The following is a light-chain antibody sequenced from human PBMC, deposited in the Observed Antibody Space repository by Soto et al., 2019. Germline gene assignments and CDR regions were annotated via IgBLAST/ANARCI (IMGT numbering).Light chain of an antibody. CDR1: TGAVTNGHY. Sequence: AVFTHDPSLTVSPGGTVTLTCGSSTGAVTNGHYPYWFQQKPGQAPRTLIYDTTNRHSWTPARFSGSLLGGKAALTLSGAQPEDEAEYYCLLSYNGPYVFGTGTKVTV. CDR3: LLSYNGPYV. CDR2: DTT. J-gene: IGLJ1*01. V-gene: IGLV7-46*01.